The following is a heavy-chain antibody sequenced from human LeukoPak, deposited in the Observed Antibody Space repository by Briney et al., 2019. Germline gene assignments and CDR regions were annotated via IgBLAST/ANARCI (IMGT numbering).Heavy chain of an antibody. D-gene: IGHD1-26*01. CDR2: ISGSRDNT. CDR1: GFTFSGFA. Sequence: GGSLRLSSAAAGFTFSGFAMSWVRRTPGKGLEWVSGISGSRDNTLYADSVKGRVTISRDNSKNTLSLEMNSLRAEDTAIYYCAKMKGHPLPKYYMDVWGQGTTVTVSS. J-gene: IGHJ6*01. V-gene: IGHV3-23*01. CDR3: AKMKGHPLPKYYMDV.